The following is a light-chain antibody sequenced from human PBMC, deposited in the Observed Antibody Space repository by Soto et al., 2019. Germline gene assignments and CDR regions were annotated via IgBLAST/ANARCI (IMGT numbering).Light chain of an antibody. J-gene: IGKJ5*01. CDR3: QQYAGSPTT. CDR2: GAS. CDR1: QTVSSNY. Sequence: EIVLTQSPDTLSLSLGERATLSCRASQTVSSNYLAWCQQRPGQAPRLLIYGASTRAAGIPDRFSGSGSGTDFTLTITRLEPEDFAVYFCQQYAGSPTTFGQGTRLEIK. V-gene: IGKV3-20*01.